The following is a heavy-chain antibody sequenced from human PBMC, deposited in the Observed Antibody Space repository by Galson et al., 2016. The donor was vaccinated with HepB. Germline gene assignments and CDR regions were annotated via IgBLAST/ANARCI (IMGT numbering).Heavy chain of an antibody. CDR1: GFTFSSYV. D-gene: IGHD6-19*01. Sequence: SLRLSCAASGFTFSSYVMSWVRQAPDKGLEWVANIYRDGGQTYYVDSVKGRFTISRDNAEKSLFLQMNSLRAEDTAVYFCARGRSIRERGWYWFDPWGQGTLVTVSS. V-gene: IGHV3-7*04. CDR3: ARGRSIRERGWYWFDP. J-gene: IGHJ5*02. CDR2: IYRDGGQT.